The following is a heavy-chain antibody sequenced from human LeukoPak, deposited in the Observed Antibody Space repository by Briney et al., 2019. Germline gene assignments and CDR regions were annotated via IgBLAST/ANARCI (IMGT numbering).Heavy chain of an antibody. J-gene: IGHJ6*02. CDR1: GFTFSSYA. CDR3: AKMGLPNAGYYGMDV. V-gene: IGHV3-23*01. CDR2: ISGSGGST. Sequence: PGGSLRLSCAASGFTFSSYAMSWVRQAPGKGLKWVSAISGSGGSTYYADSVKGRFTISRDNSKNTLYLQMNSLRAEDTAVYYCAKMGLPNAGYYGMDVWGQGTTVTVSS. D-gene: IGHD2-21*02.